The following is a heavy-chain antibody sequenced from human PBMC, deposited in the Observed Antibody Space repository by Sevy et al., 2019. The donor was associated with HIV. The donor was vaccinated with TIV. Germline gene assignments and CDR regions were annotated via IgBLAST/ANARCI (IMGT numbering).Heavy chain of an antibody. CDR3: ERAYCSGGRCYSLAY. D-gene: IGHD2-15*01. Sequence: ASVKVSCKASGYTFTSYRIYWVRQAPGQGLESMGWISAHNGDTNYAQKFQGRVTMITDTSTTTAYMDLRSLRSDDTALYYCERAYCSGGRCYSLAYWGQGTLVTVSS. CDR2: ISAHNGDT. V-gene: IGHV1-18*01. CDR1: GYTFTSYR. J-gene: IGHJ4*02.